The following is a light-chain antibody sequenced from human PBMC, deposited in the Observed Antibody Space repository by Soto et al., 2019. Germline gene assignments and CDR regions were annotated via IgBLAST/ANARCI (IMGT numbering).Light chain of an antibody. CDR1: TSNIGSNP. Sequence: QSVLTQPPSVSGTPGQTVTISCSGSTSNIGSNPVNWYQQLPGTAPRLLISTNNQRPSGVPDRFSGSRSGTSASLAISGLQSEDEADYYCSSYAGTNNYVFGTGTKVTVL. V-gene: IGLV1-44*01. J-gene: IGLJ1*01. CDR2: TNN. CDR3: SSYAGTNNYV.